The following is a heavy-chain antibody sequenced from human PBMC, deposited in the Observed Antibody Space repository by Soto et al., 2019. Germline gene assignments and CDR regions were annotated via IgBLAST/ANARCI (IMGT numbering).Heavy chain of an antibody. CDR2: IYYSGST. CDR3: ARDSGYPYNWFDP. D-gene: IGHD3-22*01. Sequence: LETLSLTCTVSGGSISIYYWSWIRQPPGKGLEWIGYIYYSGSTNYNPSLKSRVTISVDTSKNQFSLKLSSVTAADTAVYYCARDSGYPYNWFDPWGQGTLVTVSS. V-gene: IGHV4-59*01. CDR1: GGSISIYY. J-gene: IGHJ5*02.